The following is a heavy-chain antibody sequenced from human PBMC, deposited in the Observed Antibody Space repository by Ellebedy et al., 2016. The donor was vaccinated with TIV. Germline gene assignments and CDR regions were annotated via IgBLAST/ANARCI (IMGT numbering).Heavy chain of an antibody. Sequence: GESLKISCVASGFTVSSNYMFWVRQAPGKGLEWVALQHSTDIPYYADSVRGRFTVSRDDSQNKLFLQMNNLRGDDTAVYYCARTGCSGRSCYSFFNHWGQGTLVTVSS. D-gene: IGHD2-8*02. J-gene: IGHJ1*01. V-gene: IGHV3-53*01. CDR1: GFTVSSNY. CDR3: ARTGCSGRSCYSFFNH. CDR2: QHSTDIP.